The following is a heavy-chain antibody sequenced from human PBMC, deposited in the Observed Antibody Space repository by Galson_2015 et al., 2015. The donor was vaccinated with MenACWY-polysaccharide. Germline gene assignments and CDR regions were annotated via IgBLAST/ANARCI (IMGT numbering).Heavy chain of an antibody. V-gene: IGHV3-48*01. Sequence: SLRLSCAASGFTFSSYRMNWVRQAPGKGLEWVSYISSSSSTIYYADSVKGRFTISRDNAKNSLFLQMNSLRAEDTAVYYCARLHCSSTSCYPTDYYYGMDVWGQGTTVAVSS. CDR2: ISSSSSTI. CDR3: ARLHCSSTSCYPTDYYYGMDV. J-gene: IGHJ6*02. CDR1: GFTFSSYR. D-gene: IGHD2-2*01.